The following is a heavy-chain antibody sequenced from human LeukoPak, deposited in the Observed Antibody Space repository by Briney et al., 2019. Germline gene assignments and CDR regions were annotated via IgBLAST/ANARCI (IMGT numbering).Heavy chain of an antibody. CDR2: IYHGGST. V-gene: IGHV4-38-2*02. CDR3: ARDLASCAGDCYSDGFDY. CDR1: GYSISSGYY. Sequence: SETLSLTCTVSGYSISSGYYWGWIRQSPGKGLEWIGSIYHGGSTYYNPSLRSRVIVSVDTSKNHFSLKMSSVTAADTAVYYCARDLASCAGDCYSDGFDYWGQGTLVTVSS. J-gene: IGHJ4*02. D-gene: IGHD2-21*02.